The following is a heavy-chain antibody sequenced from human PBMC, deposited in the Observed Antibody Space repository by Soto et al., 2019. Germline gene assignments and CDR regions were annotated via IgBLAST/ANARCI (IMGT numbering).Heavy chain of an antibody. CDR1: GDSISSSSYY. D-gene: IGHD6-13*01. Sequence: SETLSLTCTVFGDSISSSSYYWSWIRQPPGKGLEWIGSIYYSGNTYYNPSLKSRVTISVDTSKNQFSLKLTSVTAADTAIYYCAMRDPGRATLPYWCQGTQVTVS. V-gene: IGHV4-39*01. CDR3: AMRDPGRATLPY. J-gene: IGHJ4*02. CDR2: IYYSGNT.